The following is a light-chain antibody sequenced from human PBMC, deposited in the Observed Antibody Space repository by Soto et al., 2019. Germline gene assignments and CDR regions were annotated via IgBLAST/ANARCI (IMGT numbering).Light chain of an antibody. CDR2: GAS. Sequence: DFQVTQSPSSLSASVGDRVSITCRASQSIRSNVNWFQQKPGEVPKILIYGASNLQSGVPSRFSGSGTGTDFTLTISNVQPEDFATYYCQQSYDHPLTFGQGTRLEI. J-gene: IGKJ5*01. V-gene: IGKV1-39*01. CDR1: QSIRSN. CDR3: QQSYDHPLT.